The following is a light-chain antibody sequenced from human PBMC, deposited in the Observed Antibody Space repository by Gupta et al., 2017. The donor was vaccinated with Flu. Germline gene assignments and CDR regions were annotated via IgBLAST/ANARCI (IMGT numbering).Light chain of an antibody. CDR2: GAS. J-gene: IGKJ2*01. Sequence: RASQRVSSIYLAWYQQKPGQAPRLLIYGASSTATGIPDKFSCSVSGADFTLTISRLEADDFAVYYCQLYGCSQYTFGQGTTLEF. CDR1: QRVSSIY. V-gene: IGKV3-20*01. CDR3: QLYGCSQYT.